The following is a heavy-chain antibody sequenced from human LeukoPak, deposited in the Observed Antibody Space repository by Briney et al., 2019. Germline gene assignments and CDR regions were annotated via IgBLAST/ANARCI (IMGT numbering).Heavy chain of an antibody. D-gene: IGHD6-6*01. CDR2: TYYRSKWYN. J-gene: IGHJ4*02. Sequence: SQTLSLTSTITADRVTINSAAWNWLRQSPSRGLEWLGRTYYRSKWYNDYAVSVKSRITINPDTSKNQFSLQLNSVTPEDTAVYYCARDPEYSSSGGFDYWGQGTLVTVSS. CDR3: ARDPEYSSSGGFDY. V-gene: IGHV6-1*01. CDR1: ADRVTINSAA.